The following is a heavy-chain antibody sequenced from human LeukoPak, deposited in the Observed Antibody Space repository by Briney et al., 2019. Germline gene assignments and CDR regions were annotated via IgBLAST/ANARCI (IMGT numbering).Heavy chain of an antibody. CDR1: GFTFSSYS. V-gene: IGHV3-21*01. Sequence: GGSLRLSCAASGFTFSSYSMNWVRQAPGKGLEWVSSISSSSSYIYYADSVKGRFTISRDNAKNSLYLQMNSLRAEDTAVYYCARDLVATRLPRVIGPDYWGQGTLVTVSS. J-gene: IGHJ4*02. CDR2: ISSSSSYI. D-gene: IGHD3-16*02. CDR3: ARDLVATRLPRVIGPDY.